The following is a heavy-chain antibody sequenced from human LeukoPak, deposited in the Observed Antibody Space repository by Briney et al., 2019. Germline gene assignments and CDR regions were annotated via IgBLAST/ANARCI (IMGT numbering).Heavy chain of an antibody. Sequence: GGSLRLFCAASGGTFSSYGMPWVRQAPGRGLEWVAFIRYDGSNKYYADSVKGRFTISRDNSKNTLYLQMNSLRADDTAVYYCVKDHGWLLYSWGQGTLVTVSS. J-gene: IGHJ4*02. CDR1: GGTFSSYG. V-gene: IGHV3-30*02. CDR3: VKDHGWLLYS. CDR2: IRYDGSNK. D-gene: IGHD3-9*01.